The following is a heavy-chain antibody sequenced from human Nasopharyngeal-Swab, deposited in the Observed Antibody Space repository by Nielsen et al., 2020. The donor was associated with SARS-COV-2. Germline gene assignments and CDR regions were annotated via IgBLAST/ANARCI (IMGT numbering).Heavy chain of an antibody. Sequence: WIRQPPGKGLEWVGRIKSKTDGGTTDYAAPVKGRFTISRDDSKNTLYLQMNSLRAEDTAVYYCARDSTRVLLWFRESPSFDYWGQGTLVTVSS. V-gene: IGHV3-15*01. CDR2: IKSKTDGGTT. D-gene: IGHD3-10*01. CDR3: ARDSTRVLLWFRESPSFDY. J-gene: IGHJ4*02.